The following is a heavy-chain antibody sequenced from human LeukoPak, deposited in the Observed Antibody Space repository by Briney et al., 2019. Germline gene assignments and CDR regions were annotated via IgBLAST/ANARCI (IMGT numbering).Heavy chain of an antibody. CDR3: ARDGVQRRYFSMDV. V-gene: IGHV1-2*02. CDR2: INPNSGGT. D-gene: IGHD3-9*01. Sequence: ASVKVSCKASGYTFTGYYMHWVRQAPGQGLEWMGWINPNSGGTNYAQKFQGRVTMTRDTSISTAYMELSRLRSDDTAMYYCARDGVQRRYFSMDVWGQGTTVTVSS. CDR1: GYTFTGYY. J-gene: IGHJ6*02.